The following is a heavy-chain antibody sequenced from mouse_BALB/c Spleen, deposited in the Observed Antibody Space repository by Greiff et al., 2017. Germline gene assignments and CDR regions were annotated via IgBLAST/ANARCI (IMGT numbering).Heavy chain of an antibody. D-gene: IGHD2-1*01. CDR3: AREEGNPYYFDY. J-gene: IGHJ2*01. Sequence: EVMLVESGGGLVKPGGSLKLSCAASGFTFSDYYMYWVRQTPEKRLEWVATISDGGSYTYYPDSVKGRFTISRDNAKNNLYLQMSSLRSEDTAMYYCAREEGNPYYFDYWGQGTTLTVSS. CDR1: GFTFSDYY. CDR2: ISDGGSYT. V-gene: IGHV5-4*02.